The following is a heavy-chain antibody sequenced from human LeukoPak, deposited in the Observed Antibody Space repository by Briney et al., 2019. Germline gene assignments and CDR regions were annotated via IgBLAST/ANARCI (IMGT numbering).Heavy chain of an antibody. D-gene: IGHD3-10*02. CDR1: GFTFSSYG. CDR2: ISGSGGST. CDR3: AELGITMIGGV. V-gene: IGHV3-23*01. J-gene: IGHJ6*04. Sequence: GGTLRLSCAASGFTFSSYGMRWVRQAPGKGLEWVSAISGSGGSTYYADSVKGRFTISRDNSKNTLYLQMNSLRAEDTAVYYCAELGITMIGGVWGKGTTVTISS.